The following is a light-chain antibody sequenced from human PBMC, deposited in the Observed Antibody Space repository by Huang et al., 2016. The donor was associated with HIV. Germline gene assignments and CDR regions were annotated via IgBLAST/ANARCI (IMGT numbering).Light chain of an antibody. CDR1: RGVSTN. CDR2: GSS. Sequence: EIVMTQSPATRSVSPGQRVTLSCRATRGVSTNLAWYQQRHGQAPRILIYGSSTMAPGIPARFSGSGSGTDFSLTISSLQSEDCALYYCHQYNNWLLSFGGGTRV. V-gene: IGKV3-15*01. CDR3: HQYNNWLLS. J-gene: IGKJ4*01.